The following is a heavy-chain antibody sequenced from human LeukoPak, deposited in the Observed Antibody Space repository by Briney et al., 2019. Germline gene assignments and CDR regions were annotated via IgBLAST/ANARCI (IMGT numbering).Heavy chain of an antibody. CDR3: ARNRYYYDSSGYYGPFDY. J-gene: IGHJ4*02. CDR2: INAGNGNT. Sequence: ASVKVSCKASRYTFTSYAMHWVRQAPGQRLEWMGWINAGNGNTKYSQKFQGRVTITRDTSASTAYMELSSLRSEDTAVYYCARNRYYYDSSGYYGPFDYWGQGTLVTVSS. CDR1: RYTFTSYA. V-gene: IGHV1-3*01. D-gene: IGHD3-22*01.